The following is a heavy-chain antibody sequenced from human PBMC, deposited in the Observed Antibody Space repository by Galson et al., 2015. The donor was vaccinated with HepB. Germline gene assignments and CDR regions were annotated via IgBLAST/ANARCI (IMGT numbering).Heavy chain of an antibody. D-gene: IGHD1-26*01. Sequence: SLRLSCAASGFTFSSYAMSWVRQAPGKGLEWVSAISGSGGSTYYADSVKGRFTISRDNSKNTLYLQMNSLRAEDTAVYYCARLHSGSYYLSELTNYYYYGMDVWGQGTTVTVSS. J-gene: IGHJ6*02. CDR2: ISGSGGST. CDR1: GFTFSSYA. V-gene: IGHV3-23*01. CDR3: ARLHSGSYYLSELTNYYYYGMDV.